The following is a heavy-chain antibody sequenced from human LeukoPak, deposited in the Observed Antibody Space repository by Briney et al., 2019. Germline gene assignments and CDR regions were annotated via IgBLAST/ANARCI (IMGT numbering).Heavy chain of an antibody. CDR2: ISSNGGST. V-gene: IGHV3-64*01. Sequence: PGGSLRLSCAASGFTFSSYAMHWVRQAPGKGLEYVSAISSNGGSTYYANSVRGRFTISRDNTRKSLSLQMSSLRNEDTALYYCARESETSGWYDYWGQGTLVTVSS. CDR3: ARESETSGWYDY. J-gene: IGHJ4*02. CDR1: GFTFSSYA. D-gene: IGHD6-19*01.